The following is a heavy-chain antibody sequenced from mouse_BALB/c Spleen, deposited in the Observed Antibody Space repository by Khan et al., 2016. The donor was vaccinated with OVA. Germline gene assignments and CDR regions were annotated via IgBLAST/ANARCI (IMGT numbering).Heavy chain of an antibody. Sequence: EVELVESGGGLVKPGGSLKLSCAASGFTFSDYYMSWVRQTPEKRLEWVATISDGGTYTYYPDSVKGRFTISRDNAKNNLYLQMSSLKSEDAAMYYCARDWCLYRVACFAYWGQGALVTVSA. V-gene: IGHV5-4*02. CDR3: ARDWCLYRVACFAY. D-gene: IGHD2-14*01. J-gene: IGHJ3*01. CDR2: ISDGGTYT. CDR1: GFTFSDYY.